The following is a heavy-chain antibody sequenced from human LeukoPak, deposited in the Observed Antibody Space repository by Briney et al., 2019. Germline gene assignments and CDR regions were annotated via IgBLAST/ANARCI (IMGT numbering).Heavy chain of an antibody. V-gene: IGHV3-23*01. Sequence: GGSLRLSFEALGLTFSSYAMSGVRRAPGKGLEWVSAISGSGGSTYYADSVKGRFTISRDNSKNTLYLQMNSLRAEDTAVYYCAKAGIAWGQGTLVTVSS. CDR2: ISGSGGST. CDR3: AKAGIA. D-gene: IGHD1-14*01. CDR1: GLTFSSYA. J-gene: IGHJ4*02.